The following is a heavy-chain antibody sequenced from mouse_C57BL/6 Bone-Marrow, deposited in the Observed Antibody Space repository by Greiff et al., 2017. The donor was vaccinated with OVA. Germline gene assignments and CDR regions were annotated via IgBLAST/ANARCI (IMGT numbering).Heavy chain of an antibody. J-gene: IGHJ1*03. CDR3: ARFPLLLRRYFDV. CDR1: GYAFSSSW. Sequence: VQLQQSGPELVKPGASVKISCKASGYAFSSSWMNWVKQRPGKGLEWIGRIYPGDGDTNYNGKFKGKGTLTADKSSSTAYMQLSSLTSEDSAVYFCARFPLLLRRYFDVWGTGTTVTVSS. V-gene: IGHV1-82*01. D-gene: IGHD1-1*01. CDR2: IYPGDGDT.